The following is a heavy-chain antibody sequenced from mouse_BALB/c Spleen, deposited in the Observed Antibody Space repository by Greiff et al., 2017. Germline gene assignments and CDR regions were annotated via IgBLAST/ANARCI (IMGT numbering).Heavy chain of an antibody. D-gene: IGHD1-1*01. V-gene: IGHV14-1*02. CDR3: ARAYGSGWFAY. CDR1: GFNIKDYY. CDR2: IDPENGNT. Sequence: LVESGAELVRPGALVKLSCKASGFNIKDYYMHWVKQRPEQGLEWIGWIDPENGNTIYDPKFQGKASITADTSSNTAYLQLSSLTSEDTAVYYCARAYGSGWFAYWGQGTLVTVSA. J-gene: IGHJ3*01.